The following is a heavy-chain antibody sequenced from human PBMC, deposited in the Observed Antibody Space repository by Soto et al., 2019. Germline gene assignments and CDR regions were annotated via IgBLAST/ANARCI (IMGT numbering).Heavy chain of an antibody. CDR3: ARNDEYDSSGFDY. J-gene: IGHJ4*02. CDR1: VXCISXINL. Sequence: LSVXXGVAVXCISXINLWSWVRQPPGKGLEWIGEIYHSGSTNYNPSLKSRVTISVDKSKNQFSLKLSSVTAADTAVYYCARNDEYDSSGFDYWGQGTLVTVS. CDR2: IYHSGST. V-gene: IGHV4-4*02. D-gene: IGHD3-22*01.